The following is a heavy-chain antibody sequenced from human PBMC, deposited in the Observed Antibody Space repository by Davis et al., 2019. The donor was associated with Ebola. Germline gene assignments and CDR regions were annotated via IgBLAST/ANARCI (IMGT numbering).Heavy chain of an antibody. J-gene: IGHJ4*02. CDR3: ARQEALYGSIDN. CDR1: GYNFPSYW. Sequence: GESLKISCKGSGYNFPSYWIGWVRQMPGKGLEWMGVIFCGDSDTRYRPSFEGQVTISVDRSISTAYLQWSSLKASDSAMYYCARQEALYGSIDNWGQGTLVTVSS. D-gene: IGHD6-13*01. CDR2: IFCGDSDT. V-gene: IGHV5-51*01.